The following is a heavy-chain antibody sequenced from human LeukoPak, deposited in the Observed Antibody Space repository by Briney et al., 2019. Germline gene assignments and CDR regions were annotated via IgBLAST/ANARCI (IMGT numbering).Heavy chain of an antibody. Sequence: GGSLRLSCAASGFTFSSYAMSWVRQAPGKGLEWVSAISGSGGSTYYADSVKGRFTISRDNSKNTLYLQMNSLGAEDTAVYYCAKDLDSSSWYFDYWGQGTLVTVSS. D-gene: IGHD6-13*01. CDR3: AKDLDSSSWYFDY. CDR1: GFTFSSYA. CDR2: ISGSGGST. V-gene: IGHV3-23*01. J-gene: IGHJ4*02.